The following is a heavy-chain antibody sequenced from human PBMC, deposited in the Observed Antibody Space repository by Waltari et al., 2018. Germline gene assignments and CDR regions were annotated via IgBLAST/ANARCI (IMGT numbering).Heavy chain of an antibody. D-gene: IGHD5-12*01. V-gene: IGHV3-49*03. CDR3: SRSRLRSHLDFDY. CDR2: IRSKVYGATT. Sequence: EVQLVESGGGLEQPGRSLRLSCTTSGFTFGDYGLSWFRQAPGKGLEWLAFIRSKVYGATTEYAASVKGRCTISRDDSKSIAYQQMNSLKSEDTAVYYCSRSRLRSHLDFDYWGQGTLISVSS. CDR1: GFTFGDYG. J-gene: IGHJ4*02.